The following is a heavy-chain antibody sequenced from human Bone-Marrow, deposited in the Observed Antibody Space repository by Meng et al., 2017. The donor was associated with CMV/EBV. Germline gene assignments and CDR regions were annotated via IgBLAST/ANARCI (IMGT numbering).Heavy chain of an antibody. CDR1: GYSFTSYG. CDR3: ARDLSSSWYKAKYYYCGMDV. CDR2: ISAYNGNT. V-gene: IGHV1-18*01. J-gene: IGHJ6*02. Sequence: ASVKVSCKDSGYSFTSYGISWVRQAPGQGLEWMGWISAYNGNTNYAQKLQGRVTMTTDTSTSTAYMELRSLRSDDTAVYYCARDLSSSWYKAKYYYCGMDVWGQGTTVTVSS. D-gene: IGHD6-13*01.